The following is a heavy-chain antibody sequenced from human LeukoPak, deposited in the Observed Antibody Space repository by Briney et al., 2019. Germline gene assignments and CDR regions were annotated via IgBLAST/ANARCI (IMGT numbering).Heavy chain of an antibody. D-gene: IGHD2-2*01. CDR1: AFTFPNSA. Sequence: ASVKVSCKASAFTFPNSAIQWVRQARGQRLEWIGWIVIGSGNTDYARALQDRVTITRDMSTSTAYMELSSLSSKDTAVYCCATDDQQSIMWGQGTLVTVS. CDR2: IVIGSGNT. J-gene: IGHJ4*02. CDR3: ATDDQQSIM. V-gene: IGHV1-58*02.